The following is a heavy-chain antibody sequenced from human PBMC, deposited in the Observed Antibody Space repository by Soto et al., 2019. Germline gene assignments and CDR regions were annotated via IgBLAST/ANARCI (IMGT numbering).Heavy chain of an antibody. J-gene: IGHJ5*02. D-gene: IGHD3-3*01. CDR2: INHSGST. Sequence: SETLSLTCAAYGGSFSGYYWSWIRQPPGKGLEWIGEINHSGSTNYNPSLKSRVTISVDTSKNQFSLKLSSVTAADTAVYYCARGSLLRFFVHWGQGTLVTVSS. V-gene: IGHV4-34*01. CDR1: GGSFSGYY. CDR3: ARGSLLRFFVH.